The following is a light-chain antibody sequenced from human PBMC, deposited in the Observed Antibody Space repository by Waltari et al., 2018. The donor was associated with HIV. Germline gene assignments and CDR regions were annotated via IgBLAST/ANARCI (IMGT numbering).Light chain of an antibody. CDR2: DNN. CDR3: SSYAGSNNVV. CDR1: SSNIGNNY. J-gene: IGLJ2*01. V-gene: IGLV1-51*01. Sequence: QSVLTQPPSVSAAPGQKVTISCPGSSSNIGNNYVSWYQQLPGTAPKLLIYDNNKRPSGIPDRFSGSKSGNTASLTVSGLQAEDEADYYCSSYAGSNNVVFAGGTKLTVL.